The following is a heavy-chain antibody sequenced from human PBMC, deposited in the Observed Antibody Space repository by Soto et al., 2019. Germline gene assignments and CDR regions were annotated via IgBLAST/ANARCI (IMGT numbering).Heavy chain of an antibody. Sequence: QVQLVQSGAEVREPGASVKVSCKASGYSFTSLDINWVRQTTGQGLEWMGWMQPSSGRTGYAQKSQGRVTMTRATSINTANMELSSLTSDETAFYYCARGVTAEVDYWGQGTLVTVSS. D-gene: IGHD2-21*02. CDR3: ARGVTAEVDY. J-gene: IGHJ4*02. V-gene: IGHV1-8*01. CDR1: GYSFTSLD. CDR2: MQPSSGRT.